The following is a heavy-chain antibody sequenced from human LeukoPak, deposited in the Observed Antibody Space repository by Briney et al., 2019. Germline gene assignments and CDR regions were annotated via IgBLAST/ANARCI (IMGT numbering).Heavy chain of an antibody. V-gene: IGHV3-7*01. CDR2: IKEDGSEK. Sequence: PGRSLRLSCAPAGFTFGRYGIDWVRPAPGKWREWVVSIKEDGSEKSYVDSVKGRFTISRDNAKNSLYLQMNSLRAEDTAIYYCVSCGTTTCIIRFDHWGQGTLVTVSS. J-gene: IGHJ4*02. CDR3: VSCGTTTCIIRFDH. D-gene: IGHD2-2*01. CDR1: GFTFGRYG.